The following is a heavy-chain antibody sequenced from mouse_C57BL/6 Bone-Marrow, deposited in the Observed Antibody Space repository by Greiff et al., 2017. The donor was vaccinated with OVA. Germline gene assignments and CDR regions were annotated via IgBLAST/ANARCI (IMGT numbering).Heavy chain of an antibody. Sequence: QVQLQQPGAELVKPGASVKLSCKASGYTFTSYWMQWVKQRPGQGLEWIGEIDPSDSYTNYNEKFKGKATLTADKSSSTAYMQLSSLTSEDSAVYFCASGRAWFAYWGQGTLVTVSA. CDR1: GYTFTSYW. CDR2: IDPSDSYT. J-gene: IGHJ3*01. V-gene: IGHV1-50*01. D-gene: IGHD4-1*01. CDR3: ASGRAWFAY.